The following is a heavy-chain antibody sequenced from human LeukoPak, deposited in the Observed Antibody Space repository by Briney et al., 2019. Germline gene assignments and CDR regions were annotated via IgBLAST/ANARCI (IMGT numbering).Heavy chain of an antibody. CDR2: ISSSGSTI. J-gene: IGHJ4*02. CDR1: GFTFSSYW. D-gene: IGHD6-13*01. V-gene: IGHV3-48*04. CDR3: ASPLPGYSSSWYPPYFDY. Sequence: GGSLRLSCAASGFTFSSYWMNWVRQAPGKGLEWVSYISSSGSTIYYADSVKGRFTISRDNAKNSLYLQMNSLRAEDTAVYYCASPLPGYSSSWYPPYFDYWGQGTLVTVSS.